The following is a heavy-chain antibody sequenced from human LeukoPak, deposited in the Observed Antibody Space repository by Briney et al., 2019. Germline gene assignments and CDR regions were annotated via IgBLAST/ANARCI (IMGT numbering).Heavy chain of an antibody. V-gene: IGHV1-2*02. CDR1: GYTFTGYY. CDR2: INPNSGGT. J-gene: IGHJ4*02. D-gene: IGHD3-22*01. Sequence: ASVKVSYKASGYTFTGYYMHWVRQAPGQGLEWMGWINPNSGGTNYAQKFQGRVTMTRDTSISTAYMELSRLRSDDTAVYYCASGYYDSSGYYHSFDYWGQGTLVTVSS. CDR3: ASGYYDSSGYYHSFDY.